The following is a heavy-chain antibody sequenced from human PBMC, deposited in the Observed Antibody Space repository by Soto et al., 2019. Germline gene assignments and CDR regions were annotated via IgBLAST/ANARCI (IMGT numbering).Heavy chain of an antibody. V-gene: IGHV3-15*07. CDR1: GFSFASVY. CDR3: STGYYDITRPFDY. D-gene: IGHD3-9*01. Sequence: EVQLVESGGGLVKPGGSLRLSCAASGFSFASVYMNWVRQAPGQGLEWVGRIRTQPAGGKADYAASVKGRFTISRDDSTHTLYLQMSTLKTEDTAVYYWSTGYYDITRPFDYWGQGTLVSVSS. J-gene: IGHJ4*02. CDR2: IRTQPAGGKA.